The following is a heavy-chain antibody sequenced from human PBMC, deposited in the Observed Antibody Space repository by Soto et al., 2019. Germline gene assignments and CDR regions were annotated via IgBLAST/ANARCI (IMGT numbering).Heavy chain of an antibody. CDR3: ARDGIAGAFDI. CDR1: GFTVSSNY. J-gene: IGHJ3*02. V-gene: IGHV3-53*04. Sequence: EVQLVESGGGLVQPGGSLRLSCAASGFTVSSNYMSWVRQAPGKGLEWVSVIYSGGSTYYADSVKGRFTISRHNSKNTLYLQMNSLGAEDTAVYYCARDGIAGAFDIWGQGTMVTVSS. D-gene: IGHD2-21*01. CDR2: IYSGGST.